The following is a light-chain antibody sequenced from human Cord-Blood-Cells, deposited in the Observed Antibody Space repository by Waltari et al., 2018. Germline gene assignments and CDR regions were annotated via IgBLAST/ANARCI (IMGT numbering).Light chain of an antibody. CDR1: QSVSSN. Sequence: EIVMPHSPATLSTSPVDKATLSCRASQSVSSNLAWYQQKPGQAPRLLIYGASTRATGIPARFSGSGSGTEFTLTISSLQSEDFAVYYCQQYNNWWTFGQGTKVEIK. V-gene: IGKV3-15*01. J-gene: IGKJ1*01. CDR3: QQYNNWWT. CDR2: GAS.